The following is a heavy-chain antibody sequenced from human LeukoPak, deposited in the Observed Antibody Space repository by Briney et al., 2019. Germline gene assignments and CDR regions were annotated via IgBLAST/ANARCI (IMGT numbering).Heavy chain of an antibody. CDR2: INHSGST. Sequence: PSETLSLTCAVSGGSISSGGYSWSWIRQPPGKGLEWIGYINHSGSTYYNPSLKSRVTISVDRSKNQFSLKLSSVTAADTAVYYCARQRITMVRGHNWFDPWGQGTLVTVSS. V-gene: IGHV4-30-2*01. D-gene: IGHD3-10*01. J-gene: IGHJ5*02. CDR1: GGSISSGGYS. CDR3: ARQRITMVRGHNWFDP.